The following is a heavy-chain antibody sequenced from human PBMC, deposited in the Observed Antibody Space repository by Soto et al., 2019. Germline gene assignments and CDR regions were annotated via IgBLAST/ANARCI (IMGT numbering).Heavy chain of an antibody. V-gene: IGHV3-66*01. CDR3: VRDRFTVFGVAENRFDP. CDR1: GFSGSNSY. Sequence: PVGSLRLSCAASGFSGSNSYMSWIRQAPGKGLEWLSIIYSGASTYYAGSVKGRFTISRDSSKNTIYLQMNSLGADDTAVYYCVRDRFTVFGVAENRFDPWGQGTLVTVSS. CDR2: IYSGAST. D-gene: IGHD3-3*01. J-gene: IGHJ5*02.